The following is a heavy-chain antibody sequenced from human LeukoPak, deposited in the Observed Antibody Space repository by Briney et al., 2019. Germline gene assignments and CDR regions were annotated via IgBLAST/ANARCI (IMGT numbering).Heavy chain of an antibody. CDR1: GGSISSSSYY. J-gene: IGHJ4*02. V-gene: IGHV4-39*07. CDR3: ARHVAVYDYVWGRTYYFDY. CDR2: IYYSGST. Sequence: SETLSLTCTVSGGSISSSSYYWGWIRQPPGKGLEWIGSIYYSGSTYYNPSLKSRVTISVDTSKNQFSLKLSSVTAADTAVYYCARHVAVYDYVWGRTYYFDYWGQGTLVTVSS. D-gene: IGHD3-16*01.